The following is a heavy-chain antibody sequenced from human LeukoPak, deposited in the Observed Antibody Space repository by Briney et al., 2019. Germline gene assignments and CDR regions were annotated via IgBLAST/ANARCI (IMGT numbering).Heavy chain of an antibody. CDR2: IYYSGST. J-gene: IGHJ4*02. CDR1: GASISSDQ. V-gene: IGHV4-59*12. CDR3: ASGEEWLDLFDY. D-gene: IGHD6-19*01. Sequence: SETLSLTCTVSGASISSDQWSWIRQPPGKGLEWIGSIYYSGSTYYNPSLKSRVTISVDTSKNQFSLKLSSVTAADTAVYYCASGEEWLDLFDYWGQGTLVTVSS.